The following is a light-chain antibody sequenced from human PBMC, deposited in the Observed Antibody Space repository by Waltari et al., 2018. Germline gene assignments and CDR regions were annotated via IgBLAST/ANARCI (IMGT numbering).Light chain of an antibody. Sequence: ASVRLTCTLDSGHSSNIIAWHQQQPEKGPRYLMKVNSDGSHSKGAEIPDRFSGSGSGAERYLTISSVQSEDEADYYCQTGGHGTWVFGGGTKLTVL. V-gene: IGLV4-69*01. J-gene: IGLJ3*02. CDR1: SGHSSNI. CDR3: QTGGHGTWV. CDR2: VNSDGSH.